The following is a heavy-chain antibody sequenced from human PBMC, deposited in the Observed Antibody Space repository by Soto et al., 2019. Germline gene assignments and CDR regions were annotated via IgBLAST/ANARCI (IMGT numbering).Heavy chain of an antibody. J-gene: IGHJ6*02. CDR3: ATNRGLYSTPLSGMDV. CDR2: ISGSGGST. CDR1: GFTFSSYA. V-gene: IGHV3-23*01. Sequence: CLRLSCAASGFTFSSYAMSWVRQAPGKGLEWVSAISGSGGSTYYADSVKGRFTISRDNSKNTLYLQMNSRRAEATAVYYCATNRGLYSTPLSGMDVWRQGTTVTVSS. D-gene: IGHD6-13*01.